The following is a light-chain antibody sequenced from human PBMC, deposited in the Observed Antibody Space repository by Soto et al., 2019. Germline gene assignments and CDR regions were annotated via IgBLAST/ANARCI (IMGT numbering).Light chain of an antibody. CDR3: QQYGRSPWT. J-gene: IGKJ1*01. Sequence: EVVLTQSPDTLSLPPGERATLSCRASQSISSYLAWYQQKPGQAPRLLIYDASSMATGVPARFSGSGSGTDFTLIISRLEPEDFAVYYCQQYGRSPWTFGQGTKVDIK. V-gene: IGKV3-20*01. CDR1: QSISSY. CDR2: DAS.